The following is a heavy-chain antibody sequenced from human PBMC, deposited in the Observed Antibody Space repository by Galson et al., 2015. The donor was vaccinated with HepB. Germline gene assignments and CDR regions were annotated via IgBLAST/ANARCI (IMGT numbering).Heavy chain of an antibody. V-gene: IGHV3-7*01. CDR1: GFTFSSYW. CDR2: IKQDGSEK. D-gene: IGHD3-22*01. J-gene: IGHJ4*02. Sequence: SLRLSCAASGFTFSSYWMSWVRQAPGKGLEWGANIKQDGSEKYYVDSVKGRFTISRDNAKNSLYLQMNSLRAEDTAVYYCARAFSNYYDSSGYREAGKYDYWGQGTLVTVSS. CDR3: ARAFSNYYDSSGYREAGKYDY.